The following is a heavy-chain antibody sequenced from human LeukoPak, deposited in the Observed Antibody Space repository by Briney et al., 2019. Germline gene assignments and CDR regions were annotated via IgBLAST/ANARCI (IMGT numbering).Heavy chain of an antibody. Sequence: GGSLRLSCVASGFTSSSYWMHWVRQDPRKGLVWVSRINGDGRNKNYADSVRGRFTISRDNSKNTLYLQMNSLRAEDTAVYYCAKDPDAVAASGYWGQGTLVTVSS. CDR1: GFTSSSYW. V-gene: IGHV3-74*01. CDR3: AKDPDAVAASGY. J-gene: IGHJ4*02. CDR2: INGDGRNK. D-gene: IGHD6-19*01.